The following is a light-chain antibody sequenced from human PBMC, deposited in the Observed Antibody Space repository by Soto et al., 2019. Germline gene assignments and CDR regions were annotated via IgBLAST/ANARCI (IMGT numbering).Light chain of an antibody. Sequence: QSVLTQPASVSGSPGQSITNSCTGTSSDVGGYNYVSWYQQYPGKAPKLMIYDVSNRPSGVSYRFSGSKSGNTASLTISGLQAEDEADYYCSSYATSSTLFGTGTKVTVL. J-gene: IGLJ1*01. CDR3: SSYATSSTL. CDR1: SSDVGGYNY. CDR2: DVS. V-gene: IGLV2-14*01.